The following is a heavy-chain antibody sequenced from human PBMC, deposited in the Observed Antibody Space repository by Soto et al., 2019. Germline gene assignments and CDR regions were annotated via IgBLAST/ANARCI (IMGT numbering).Heavy chain of an antibody. Sequence: SETLSLTCAVYGGSFSGYYWSWIRKHTGKGLEWIGEINHSGSTNYNPSLKSRVTISVDTSKNQFSLKLSSVTAADTAVYYCGRMWGRSRRNQWYYFDYWGQGALVTVSS. D-gene: IGHD6-13*01. CDR3: GRMWGRSRRNQWYYFDY. V-gene: IGHV4-34*01. CDR1: GGSFSGYY. CDR2: INHSGST. J-gene: IGHJ4*02.